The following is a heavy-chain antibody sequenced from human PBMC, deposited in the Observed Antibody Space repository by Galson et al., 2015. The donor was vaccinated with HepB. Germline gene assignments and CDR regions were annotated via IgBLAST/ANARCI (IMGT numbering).Heavy chain of an antibody. D-gene: IGHD4-17*01. J-gene: IGHJ4*03. Sequence: ETLSLTCTVSGVSIGTYYWSWFRQSPGKRLEWIGYIYSDGTTTYSPSLKSRISISVDTAKRRLSLTVRSVTAADTAVYSCASHPDYGDYWGQGTLVTVSS. CDR3: ASHPDYGDY. CDR1: GVSIGTYY. V-gene: IGHV4-59*08. CDR2: IYSDGTT.